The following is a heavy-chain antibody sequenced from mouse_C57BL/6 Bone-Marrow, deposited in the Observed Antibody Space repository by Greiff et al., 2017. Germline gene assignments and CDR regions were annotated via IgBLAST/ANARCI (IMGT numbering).Heavy chain of an antibody. CDR1: GFTFSDAW. V-gene: IGHV6-6*01. D-gene: IGHD2-3*01. CDR2: IRNKANNHAT. CDR3: TRDGYYYYAMDY. Sequence: DVQLVESGGGLVQPGGSMKLSCAASGFTFSDAWMDWVRQSPEKGLEWVAEIRNKANNHATYYAESVKGRFTISRDDSKSSVYLQMNSLRAEDTGIYYCTRDGYYYYAMDYWGQGTSVTVSS. J-gene: IGHJ4*01.